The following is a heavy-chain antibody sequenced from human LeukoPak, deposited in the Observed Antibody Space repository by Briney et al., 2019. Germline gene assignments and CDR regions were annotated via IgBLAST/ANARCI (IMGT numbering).Heavy chain of an antibody. V-gene: IGHV3-21*04. CDR2: ISSSSSYI. D-gene: IGHD4/OR15-4a*01. J-gene: IGHJ4*02. Sequence: PGGSLRLSCAASGFTFSSTYSMTWVRQAPGKGLEWVSSISSSSSYIYYADSVKGRFTVSRDNAKNSLYLQMNSLRAEDTAVYYCARRAGAYSHPYDYWGQGTLVTVSS. CDR1: GFTFSSTYS. CDR3: ARRAGAYSHPYDY.